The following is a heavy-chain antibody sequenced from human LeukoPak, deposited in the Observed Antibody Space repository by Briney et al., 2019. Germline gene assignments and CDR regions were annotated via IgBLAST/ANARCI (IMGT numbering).Heavy chain of an antibody. CDR3: ARHLAPSQLLIDY. CDR1: GGSISSYY. J-gene: IGHJ4*02. Sequence: PSETLSLTCTVSGGSISSYYWSWIRQPPGKGLEWIGYIYYSGSTNYNPSLKSRVTISVDTSKNQFSLKLSSVTAADTAVYYCARHLAPSQLLIDYWGQGTLVTVSS. V-gene: IGHV4-59*08. D-gene: IGHD2-2*01. CDR2: IYYSGST.